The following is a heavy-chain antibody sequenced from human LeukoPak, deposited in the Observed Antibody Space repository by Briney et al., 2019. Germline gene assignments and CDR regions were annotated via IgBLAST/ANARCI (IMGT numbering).Heavy chain of an antibody. V-gene: IGHV1-2*02. CDR1: GYTFTGYY. CDR2: INPNSGGT. CDR3: ARLMYSNSSLPGDVDY. D-gene: IGHD6-6*01. Sequence: ASVKVSCKASGYTFTGYYMHWVRQAHGQGLEWMGWINPNSGGTNYAQKFQGRVTMTRDTSISTAYMELSRLRSDDTAVYYCARLMYSNSSLPGDVDYWGQGTLVTVSS. J-gene: IGHJ4*02.